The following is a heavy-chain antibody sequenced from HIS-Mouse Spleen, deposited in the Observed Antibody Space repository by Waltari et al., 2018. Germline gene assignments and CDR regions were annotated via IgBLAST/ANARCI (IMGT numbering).Heavy chain of an antibody. CDR3: ARRYSSSWFPVFDY. CDR1: GFSLSTSGVG. V-gene: IGHV2-5*02. Sequence: QITLKESGPTLVKPTQTLTLTCTFSGFSLSTSGVGVGWIRQPPGKALEWLALIYWDDDKRYSPSLKSRLTITKDTSKNQVVLTMTNMDPVDTATYYCARRYSSSWFPVFDYWGQGTLVTVSS. J-gene: IGHJ4*02. CDR2: IYWDDDK. D-gene: IGHD6-13*01.